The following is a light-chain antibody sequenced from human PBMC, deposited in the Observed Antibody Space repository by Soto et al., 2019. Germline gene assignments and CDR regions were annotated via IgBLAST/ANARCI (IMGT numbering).Light chain of an antibody. CDR3: LQHNNYPLT. J-gene: IGKJ4*01. V-gene: IGKV1-17*01. CDR1: QGIRNG. CDR2: AAS. Sequence: DIQMTQSPSSLSASLGDRVTITCRASQGIRNGLGWYQQKPGKAPKRLIYAASTLQSGVPSRFSGSGSGTEFTLTISSLQPEDFATYYCLQHNNYPLTFGGGTKV.